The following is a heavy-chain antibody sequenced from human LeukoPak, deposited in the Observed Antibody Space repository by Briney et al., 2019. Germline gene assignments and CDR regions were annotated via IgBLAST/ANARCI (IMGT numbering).Heavy chain of an antibody. CDR3: ARDTKYAFDN. J-gene: IGHJ4*02. Sequence: GGSLRLSCVASGFTFRSYAMTWVRQAPGKGLEWVSSITGSGATAFIADSMKGRFTISGDKAKNSVYLQMNSLRVEDTAVYYCARDTKYAFDNWGQGTLVTVSS. CDR2: ITGSGATA. V-gene: IGHV3-23*01. D-gene: IGHD2-2*01. CDR1: GFTFRSYA.